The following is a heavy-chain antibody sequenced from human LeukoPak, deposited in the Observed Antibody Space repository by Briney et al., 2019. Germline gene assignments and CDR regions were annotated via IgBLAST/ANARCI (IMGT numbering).Heavy chain of an antibody. CDR2: FYHSGRT. D-gene: IGHD3-10*01. V-gene: IGHV4-38-2*01. CDR3: ARLVAYYYGSGTIDY. Sequence: SETLSLTCPVSGYSISSAYYWGWIRQPPGKGLEWIVSFYHSGRTYYNPSLKSRVTISVDTSKNQFSLRLSSVTAADTAVYYCARLVAYYYGSGTIDYWGQGTLVTVSS. J-gene: IGHJ4*02. CDR1: GYSISSAYY.